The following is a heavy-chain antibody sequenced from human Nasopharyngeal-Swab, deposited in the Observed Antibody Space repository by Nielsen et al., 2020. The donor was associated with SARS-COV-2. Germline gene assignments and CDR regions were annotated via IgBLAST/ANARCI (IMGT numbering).Heavy chain of an antibody. Sequence: GESLKISCVGSGFSFSNYGMHWVRQAPGKGLEWVAIIPYDGGDKHYADSVKGRFTISKDNSKNTLFLEMSSLRAEDTAVYYCAKERFYSGSGRYPRDFDYWGQGTLVTVSS. CDR3: AKERFYSGSGRYPRDFDY. CDR1: GFSFSNYG. J-gene: IGHJ4*02. V-gene: IGHV3-30*18. CDR2: IPYDGGDK. D-gene: IGHD3-10*01.